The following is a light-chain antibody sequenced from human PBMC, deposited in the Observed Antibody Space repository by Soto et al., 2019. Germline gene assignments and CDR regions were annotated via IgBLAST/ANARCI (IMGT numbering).Light chain of an antibody. CDR3: QQSYSTPFT. V-gene: IGKV1-39*01. CDR2: AAS. J-gene: IGKJ3*01. CDR1: QSISSY. Sequence: DIQMTKSPSSLSASVGDRVTITCRASQSISSYLNWYQQKPGKAPKLLIYAASSLQSGVPSRFSGSGSGTDFTLTISRLQPEDFATYYCQQSYSTPFTFGPGTKVDIK.